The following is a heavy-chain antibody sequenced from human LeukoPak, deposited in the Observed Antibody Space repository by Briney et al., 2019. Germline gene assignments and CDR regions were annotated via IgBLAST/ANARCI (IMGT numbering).Heavy chain of an antibody. D-gene: IGHD5-18*01. Sequence: GGSLRLSCAASGFTFSSYGMHWVRQAPGKGLEWVAFIRYDGSNKYYADSVKGRFTISRDNSKNTLYLQMNSLRAEDTAVYYCAKEYGYTYGEFDYWGQGTLVTVSS. J-gene: IGHJ4*02. CDR1: GFTFSSYG. V-gene: IGHV3-30*02. CDR3: AKEYGYTYGEFDY. CDR2: IRYDGSNK.